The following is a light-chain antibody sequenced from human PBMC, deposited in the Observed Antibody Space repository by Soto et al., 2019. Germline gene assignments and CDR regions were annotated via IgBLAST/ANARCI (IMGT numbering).Light chain of an antibody. V-gene: IGLV1-44*01. CDR2: SNN. CDR3: ATWDDRLDGYV. J-gene: IGLJ1*01. Sequence: QSVLTQSPSASGTPGQRVTISCSGSSSNIEIHSVSWYQHLPGTAPKLLICSNNQRPSGVPDRFSGSKSGTSASLAISGLQSEDETDYYCATWDDRLDGYVFGTGTKLTVL. CDR1: SSNIEIHS.